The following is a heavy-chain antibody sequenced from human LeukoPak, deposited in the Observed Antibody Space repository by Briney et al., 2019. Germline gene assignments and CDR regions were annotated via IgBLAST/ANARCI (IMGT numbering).Heavy chain of an antibody. CDR3: ARAGIAARVPYYYYYMDV. V-gene: IGHV1-2*02. CDR1: GYTFTGYY. CDR2: INPNSGGT. D-gene: IGHD6-6*01. J-gene: IGHJ6*03. Sequence: ASVKVSCKASGYTFTGYYIHWVRQAPGQGLEWMGWINPNSGGTNYAQKFQGRVTMTRDTSISTAYMELSRLRSDDTAVYYCARAGIAARVPYYYYYMDVWGKGTTVTVSS.